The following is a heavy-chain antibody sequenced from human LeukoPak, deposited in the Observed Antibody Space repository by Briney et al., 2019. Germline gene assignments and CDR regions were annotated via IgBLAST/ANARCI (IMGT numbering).Heavy chain of an antibody. Sequence: SETLSLTCTVSGGSFSSGTYYWSWVRQPPGKGLEWIGNFLYSGSTHYNPSLKSRVTISVDTSKNQFSLNLSPVTVADTAVYFCARASITMIVATWGQGSLVTVSS. V-gene: IGHV4-61*01. CDR1: GGSFSSGTYY. CDR3: ARASITMIVAT. CDR2: FLYSGST. J-gene: IGHJ4*02. D-gene: IGHD3-22*01.